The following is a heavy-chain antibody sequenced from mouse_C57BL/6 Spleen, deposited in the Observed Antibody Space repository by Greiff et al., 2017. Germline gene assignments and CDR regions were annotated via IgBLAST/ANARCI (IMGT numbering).Heavy chain of an antibody. V-gene: IGHV5-4*01. CDR1: GFTFSSYA. CDR3: AREATVVASPFDV. J-gene: IGHJ1*03. Sequence: EVKVVESGGGLVKPGGSLKLSCAASGFTFSSYAMSWVRQTPEKRLEWVATISDGGSYTYYPDNVKGRFTISRDNAKNNLYLQMSHLKSEDTAMYYCAREATVVASPFDVWGTGTTVTVSS. D-gene: IGHD1-1*01. CDR2: ISDGGSYT.